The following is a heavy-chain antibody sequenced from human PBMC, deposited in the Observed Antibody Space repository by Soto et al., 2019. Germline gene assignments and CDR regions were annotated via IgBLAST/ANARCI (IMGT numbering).Heavy chain of an antibody. V-gene: IGHV4-59*08. Sequence: QVQLQESGPGLVKPSETLSLTCTVSGDSISNYYWSWIRQPPGKGLEWIGYIYNSGSTNYNPSLKSRSTKWEDTTNTQSPLNLSFETAADTAVYYCARHLWVGSSWYLGAFDFWGQGTMVTVSS. CDR2: IYNSGST. D-gene: IGHD6-13*01. CDR1: GDSISNYY. CDR3: ARHLWVGSSWYLGAFDF. J-gene: IGHJ3*01.